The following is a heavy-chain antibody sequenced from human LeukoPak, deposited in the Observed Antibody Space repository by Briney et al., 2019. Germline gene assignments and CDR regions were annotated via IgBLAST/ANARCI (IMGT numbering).Heavy chain of an antibody. V-gene: IGHV3-23*01. J-gene: IGHJ4*02. D-gene: IGHD3-16*02. CDR1: GFTFSSYA. CDR2: ISGSGGTT. Sequence: PGGSLRLSCAASGFTFSSYAMSWVRQAPGKGLEWVSAISGSGGTTYYADSVKGRFTISRDNSKNTLYLQMNSLRAEDTAVYYCAKRLTFGGVIAPYFDYWGQGTLVTVS. CDR3: AKRLTFGGVIAPYFDY.